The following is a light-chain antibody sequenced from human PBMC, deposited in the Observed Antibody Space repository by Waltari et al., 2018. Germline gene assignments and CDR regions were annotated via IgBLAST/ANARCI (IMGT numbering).Light chain of an antibody. CDR1: SSDVGTYKY. J-gene: IGLJ1*01. CDR2: DVS. CDR3: SSYTSSTTLLV. Sequence: QSALTQPASVSGSPGQSITISCIGTSSDVGTYKYVSWYQRHPGKAPKLLIYDVSHRPPGVSNRFSGSKSGNTASLTISGLQAEDGADYYGSSYTSSTTLLVFGTGTKVTVL. V-gene: IGLV2-14*03.